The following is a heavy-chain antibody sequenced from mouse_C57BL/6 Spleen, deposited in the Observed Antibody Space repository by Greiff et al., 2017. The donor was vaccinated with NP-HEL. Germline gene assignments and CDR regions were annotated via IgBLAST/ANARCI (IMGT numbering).Heavy chain of an antibody. CDR3: TLITTVVEDY. D-gene: IGHD1-1*01. CDR1: GFNITDYY. V-gene: IGHV14-1*01. Sequence: EVQLQQSGAELVRPGASVKLSCTASGFNITDYYMHWVKQRPEQGLEWIGRIDPEDGDTEYAPKFQGKATMTADTSSNTAYLQLSSLTSEDTAFYYCTLITTVVEDYWGQGTTLTVSS. CDR2: IDPEDGDT. J-gene: IGHJ2*01.